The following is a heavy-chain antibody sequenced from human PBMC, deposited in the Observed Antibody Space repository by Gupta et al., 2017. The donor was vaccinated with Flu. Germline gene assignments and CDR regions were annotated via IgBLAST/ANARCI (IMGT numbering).Heavy chain of an antibody. CDR3: ARGRWGYGANWAAFDI. V-gene: IGHV4-31*03. CDR1: GGSISGGGYY. CDR2: IYYSGRT. J-gene: IGHJ3*02. D-gene: IGHD4-23*01. Sequence: QVQLQESGPGLVKPSQTLSLTSSVPGGSISGGGYYWSWIRQHPGKGLEWIGHIYYSGRTYYNPSLKGRVSISIGTSKSQFSLKLNSVTVADTAVYYCARGRWGYGANWAAFDIGGQGTMVTVSS.